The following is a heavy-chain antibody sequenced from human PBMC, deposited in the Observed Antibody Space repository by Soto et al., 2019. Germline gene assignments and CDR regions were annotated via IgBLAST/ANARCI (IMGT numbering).Heavy chain of an antibody. CDR2: IWSASNI. J-gene: IGHJ4*02. CDR1: GFTFSSYS. V-gene: IGHV3-48*02. D-gene: IGHD6-13*01. CDR3: VRDYSFGFDY. Sequence: EVQLVESGGGLAQPGGSLRLSCAASGFTFSSYSVNWVRQAPGKGLEWVSNIWSASNINYADSVKGRFTVSRDNAKNSRSLQMNGRRDEDTAVYYCVRDYSFGFDYWGQGIVVTVSS.